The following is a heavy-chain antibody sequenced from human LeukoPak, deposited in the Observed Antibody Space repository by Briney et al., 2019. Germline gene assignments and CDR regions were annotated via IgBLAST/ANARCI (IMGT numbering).Heavy chain of an antibody. V-gene: IGHV3-48*01. CDR2: ISSSSSTI. Sequence: GGSLRLSCAASGFTFSSYSMNRVRQAPGKGLEWVSYISSSSSTIYYADSVKGRFTISRDNAKNSLYLQMNSLRAEDTAVYYCARDTHYYYMDVWGKGTTVTVSS. CDR3: ARDTHYYYMDV. CDR1: GFTFSSYS. J-gene: IGHJ6*03.